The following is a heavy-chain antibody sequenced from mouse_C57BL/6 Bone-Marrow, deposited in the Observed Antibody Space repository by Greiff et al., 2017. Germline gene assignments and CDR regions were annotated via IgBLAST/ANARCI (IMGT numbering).Heavy chain of an antibody. D-gene: IGHD1-1*01. V-gene: IGHV5-4*01. CDR3: ARDPSYYGSSHWYFDV. J-gene: IGHJ1*03. CDR1: GFTFSIYA. CDR2: ISDGGSYT. Sequence: EVKLMESGGGLVKPGGSLKLSCAASGFTFSIYAMSWVRQTPEKRLGWVATISDGGSYTYYPDNVKGRFTISSDNAKNNLYLQMSHLKSEDTAMYYCARDPSYYGSSHWYFDVWGTGTTVTVSS.